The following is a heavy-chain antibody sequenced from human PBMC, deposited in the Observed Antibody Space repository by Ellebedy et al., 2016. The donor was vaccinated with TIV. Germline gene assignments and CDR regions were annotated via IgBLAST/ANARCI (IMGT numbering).Heavy chain of an antibody. Sequence: PGGSLRLSCSVSGFTFRNYFMTWVRQAPGKGLEWVSSISGTGGSTYYAESVKGRFTISRDNSKNTVYLQMNSLRAEDTAVYYCTKRGVAWAAFDIWGPGTLVTVSS. CDR3: TKRGVAWAAFDI. J-gene: IGHJ3*02. CDR2: ISGTGGST. V-gene: IGHV3-23*01. D-gene: IGHD7-27*01. CDR1: GFTFRNYF.